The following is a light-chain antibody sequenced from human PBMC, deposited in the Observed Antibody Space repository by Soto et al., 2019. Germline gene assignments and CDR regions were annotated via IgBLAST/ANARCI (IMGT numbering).Light chain of an antibody. Sequence: EIVTTQSPATLSVSPGERATLSCRASQSVSSNLAWYQQKPGQVPRLLIYDASTRATGIPARFSGSGSGTEFTLTISSLQSEDFAVYYCQQYNNWPPLTFGGGTKVEIK. CDR1: QSVSSN. J-gene: IGKJ4*01. CDR2: DAS. CDR3: QQYNNWPPLT. V-gene: IGKV3-15*01.